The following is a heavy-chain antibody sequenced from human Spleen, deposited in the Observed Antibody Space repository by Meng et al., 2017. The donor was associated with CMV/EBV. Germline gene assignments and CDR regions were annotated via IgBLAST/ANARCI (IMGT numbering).Heavy chain of an antibody. CDR3: VKELGYCSGGTCYRSMF. CDR1: SNNRVG. CDR2: TYYGSKWIH. J-gene: IGHJ4*02. D-gene: IGHD2-15*01. Sequence: SNNRVGWNWIRQSPSRGLEWLGRTYYGSKWIHEYAVSLKSLITINPDTSKNQFSLQLNSVTPEDTAVYYCVKELGYCSGGTCYRSMFWGQGILVTVSS. V-gene: IGHV6-1*01.